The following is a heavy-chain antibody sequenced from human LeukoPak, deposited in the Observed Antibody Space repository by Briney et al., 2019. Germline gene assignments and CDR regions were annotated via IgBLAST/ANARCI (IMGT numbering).Heavy chain of an antibody. CDR2: ISSSSKYI. Sequence: PGGSLRLSCAASGFTFSSYTMNWVRQAPGKGLEWVSSISSSSKYIYDADSVKGRFTISRDNAKNSLYLQMNSLRAEDTAVYYCAKDRDYYGSGSLPDYWGQGTLVTVSS. CDR3: AKDRDYYGSGSLPDY. D-gene: IGHD3-10*01. V-gene: IGHV3-21*01. CDR1: GFTFSSYT. J-gene: IGHJ4*02.